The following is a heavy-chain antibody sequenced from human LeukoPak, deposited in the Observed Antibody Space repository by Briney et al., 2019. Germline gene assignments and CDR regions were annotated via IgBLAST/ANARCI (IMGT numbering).Heavy chain of an antibody. CDR1: GGSISSDH. V-gene: IGHV4-59*08. Sequence: PSETLSLTCIVSGGSISSDHWSWIRQPPGKGLEWIGCISYRGSTHYNPSLKSRVTISVDTSKNHFSLNLISVTAADTAVYYCARVRGLGVITPYLDYWGQGILVTVSS. CDR3: ARVRGLGVITPYLDY. D-gene: IGHD3-16*02. J-gene: IGHJ4*02. CDR2: ISYRGST.